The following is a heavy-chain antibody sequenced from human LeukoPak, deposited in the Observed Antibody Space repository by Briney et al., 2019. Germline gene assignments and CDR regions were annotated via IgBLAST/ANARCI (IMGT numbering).Heavy chain of an antibody. CDR2: IYYSGST. D-gene: IGHD6-13*01. Sequence: SETLSLTCSVSGGSISSSSYYWGWIRQPPGKGLEWIGSIYYSGSTYYNPSLKSRVTISVDTSKNQFSLKLSSVTAADTAVYYCARRLSSSWNDAFDIWGQGTMVTVSS. V-gene: IGHV4-39*01. CDR3: ARRLSSSWNDAFDI. CDR1: GGSISSSSYY. J-gene: IGHJ3*02.